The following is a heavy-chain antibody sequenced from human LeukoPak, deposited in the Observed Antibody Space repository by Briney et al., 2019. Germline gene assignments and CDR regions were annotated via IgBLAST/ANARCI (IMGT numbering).Heavy chain of an antibody. CDR1: GFPFSSYA. CDR2: INGGGGGT. CDR3: AKVANRSGWLFDY. J-gene: IGHJ4*02. D-gene: IGHD6-19*01. Sequence: PGGSLRLSCAASGFPFSSYAMSWVRQAPGKGLEGVSAINGGGGGTYYADSEKGRSTISRDNSKNTLYLQMNSLRAEDTALYYCAKVANRSGWLFDYWGQGTLVTVSS. V-gene: IGHV3-23*01.